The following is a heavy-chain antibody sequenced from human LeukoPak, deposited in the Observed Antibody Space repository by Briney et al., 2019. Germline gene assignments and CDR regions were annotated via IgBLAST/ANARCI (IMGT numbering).Heavy chain of an antibody. J-gene: IGHJ4*02. CDR3: ARGGLEPVDY. V-gene: IGHV3-74*01. Sequence: GGSLRLSCVASGFTFSTYWMHWVRQAPGKGLVWVSRINPDGSSASYADSVKGRFTISRDNAKNTLYLQMSSLRADDTAVYYCARGGLEPVDYWGQGTLVTVSS. CDR2: INPDGSSA. CDR1: GFTFSTYW. D-gene: IGHD1-1*01.